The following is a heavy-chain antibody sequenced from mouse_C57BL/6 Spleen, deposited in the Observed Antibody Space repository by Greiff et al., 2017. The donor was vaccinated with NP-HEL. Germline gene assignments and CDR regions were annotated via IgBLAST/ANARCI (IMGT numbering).Heavy chain of an antibody. Sequence: QVQLQQPGAELVKPGASVKLSCKASGYTFTSYWMHWVKQRPGQGLEWIGMIHPNSGSTNYNEKFKSKATLTVDKSSSTAYMQLSSLTSEDSAVYYCARWSDYYGSTTYWYFDVWGTGTTVTVSS. CDR3: ARWSDYYGSTTYWYFDV. V-gene: IGHV1-64*01. CDR2: IHPNSGST. D-gene: IGHD1-1*01. J-gene: IGHJ1*03. CDR1: GYTFTSYW.